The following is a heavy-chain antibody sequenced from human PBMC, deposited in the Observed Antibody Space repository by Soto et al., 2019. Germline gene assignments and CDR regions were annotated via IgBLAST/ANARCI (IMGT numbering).Heavy chain of an antibody. CDR3: ARGRADRFGRHYCGLDV. Sequence: QVQLVQSGTEVKKPGSSVKVSCRGTGGTFTSYIISWVRQAPGQGLEWIGAIVPKFGTTKYAQNFQGRVTLTADESTIMVSMDLINLRSEDTGVYYCARGRADRFGRHYCGLDVWGQGTTVTVS. CDR1: GGTFTSYI. CDR2: IVPKFGTT. D-gene: IGHD3-10*01. J-gene: IGHJ6*02. V-gene: IGHV1-69*12.